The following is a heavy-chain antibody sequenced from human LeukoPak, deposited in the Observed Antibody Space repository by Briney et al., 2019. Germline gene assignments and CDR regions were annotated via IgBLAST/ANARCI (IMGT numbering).Heavy chain of an antibody. J-gene: IGHJ4*02. V-gene: IGHV3-23*01. D-gene: IGHD5-24*01. CDR3: ARGWLQKDY. CDR2: ISGSGGST. Sequence: GGSLRLSCAASGFTFSSYAMSWVRQAPGKGLEWVSAISGSGGSTYYADSVKGRFTISRDNAKNSLYLQMNSLRAEDTAMYYCARGWLQKDYWGQGTLVTVSS. CDR1: GFTFSSYA.